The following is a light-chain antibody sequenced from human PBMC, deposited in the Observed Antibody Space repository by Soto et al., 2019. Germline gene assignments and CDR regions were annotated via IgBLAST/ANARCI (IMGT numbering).Light chain of an antibody. CDR2: GAS. Sequence: EIVLTQSPGTLSLSPGERATLSCRASQSVSSNYLAWYQQKPGQAPRLLIYGASSRATGIPDRFSGSGSGTDFNLTISRLEPEDFAVYYCQQYGSSPRSYTFGQGTKLEIK. V-gene: IGKV3-20*01. CDR1: QSVSSNY. J-gene: IGKJ2*01. CDR3: QQYGSSPRSYT.